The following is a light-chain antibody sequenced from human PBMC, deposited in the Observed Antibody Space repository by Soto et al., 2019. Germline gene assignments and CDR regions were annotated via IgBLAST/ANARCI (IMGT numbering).Light chain of an antibody. J-gene: IGLJ3*02. CDR1: SSNIGAGYD. CDR2: GNS. CDR3: QSYDSSLSGSMV. V-gene: IGLV1-40*01. Sequence: QSVPTQPPSVSGAPGQRVTISCTGSSSNIGAGYDVHWYQQLPGTAPKLLIYGNSNRPSGVPDRFSGSKSGTSASLAITGLQAEDEADYYCQSYDSSLSGSMVFGGGTKVTVL.